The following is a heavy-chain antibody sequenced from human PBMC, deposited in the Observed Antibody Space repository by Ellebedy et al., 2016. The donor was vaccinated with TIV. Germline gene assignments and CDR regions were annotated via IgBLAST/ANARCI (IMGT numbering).Heavy chain of an antibody. Sequence: AASVKVSCKASGYTFTGYHIHWMRQAPGQGLEWMGWINPDSGGTNYAQKFQGRVTMTRDTSITTAFMELSSLTSDDTAMFYCARTLAPADTSLGYWGQGTLVTVSS. V-gene: IGHV1-2*02. D-gene: IGHD2-2*01. CDR2: INPDSGGT. J-gene: IGHJ4*02. CDR1: GYTFTGYH. CDR3: ARTLAPADTSLGY.